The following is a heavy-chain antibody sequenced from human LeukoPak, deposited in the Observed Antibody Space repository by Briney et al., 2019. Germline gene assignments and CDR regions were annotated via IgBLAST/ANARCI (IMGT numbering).Heavy chain of an antibody. Sequence: SETLSLTCTVSGGSISSYYWTWIRQPPGKGLEWIGYIYNNGITSYNPFLKSRVIISLDMSQNRFSLKLTSVTAADTAVYYCATGQILYGSHYWGLGTLVTVSS. D-gene: IGHD3-10*01. CDR2: IYNNGIT. V-gene: IGHV4-59*01. CDR3: ATGQILYGSHY. CDR1: GGSISSYY. J-gene: IGHJ4*02.